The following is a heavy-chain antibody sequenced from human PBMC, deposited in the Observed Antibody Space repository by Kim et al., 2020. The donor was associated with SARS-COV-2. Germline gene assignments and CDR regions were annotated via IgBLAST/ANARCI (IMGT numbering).Heavy chain of an antibody. D-gene: IGHD3-22*01. J-gene: IGHJ5*02. CDR1: GGFIGGNY. CDR2: IDYSGNT. V-gene: IGHV4-59*01. Sequence: SETLSLTCTVSGGFIGGNYWSWIRQPPGKGLEWIGDIDYSGNTDYSPSLKSRVTLSIDTSKNQFSLRLTSVTPADTAMYYCARGATMIVAWGQGTLVTVSS. CDR3: ARGATMIVA.